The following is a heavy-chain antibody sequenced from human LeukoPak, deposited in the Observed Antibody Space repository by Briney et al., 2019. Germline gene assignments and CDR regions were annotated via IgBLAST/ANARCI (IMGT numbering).Heavy chain of an antibody. V-gene: IGHV3-48*03. CDR1: GFTFSSYE. Sequence: GGSLRLSCAASGFTFSSYEMNWVRQAPGKGLEWVSYISSSGSTIHYADSVKGRFTISRDNAKNSLYLQMNSLRAEDTAVYYCARSRYDSSGYYYWWDYWGQGTLVTVSS. J-gene: IGHJ4*02. CDR2: ISSSGSTI. D-gene: IGHD3-22*01. CDR3: ARSRYDSSGYYYWWDY.